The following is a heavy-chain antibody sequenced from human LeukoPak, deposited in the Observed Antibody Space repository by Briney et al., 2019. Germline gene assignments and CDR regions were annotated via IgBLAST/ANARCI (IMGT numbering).Heavy chain of an antibody. CDR1: GFPFRTYL. J-gene: IGHJ4*02. D-gene: IGHD3-9*01. Sequence: GGSLRLSCAASGFPFRTYLMHWVRQAPGKGLEWVALISFDGSNKLYTDSVKGRFTISRDNSKNTLFLQMNGLRAEDMAVYYCATNGGSLVYYFAYWGQGTLVTVSS. CDR2: ISFDGSNK. V-gene: IGHV3-30-3*01. CDR3: ATNGGSLVYYFAY.